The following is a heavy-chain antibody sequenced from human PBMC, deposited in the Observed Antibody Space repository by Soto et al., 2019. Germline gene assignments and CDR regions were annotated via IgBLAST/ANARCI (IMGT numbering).Heavy chain of an antibody. CDR1: GGSFSGYY. V-gene: IGHV4-34*01. CDR3: ARDKALAAAGTRVELSSYYGMDA. CDR2: INHSRST. Sequence: SETLSLTCAVYGGSFSGYYWSRIRPPPWKGLEWIGEINHSRSTNYNPSLKSRVTLSVATSKNQFSLQLSSVTAAGTAVYYCARDKALAAAGTRVELSSYYGMDAWGQGTTVTVSS. D-gene: IGHD6-13*01. J-gene: IGHJ6*02.